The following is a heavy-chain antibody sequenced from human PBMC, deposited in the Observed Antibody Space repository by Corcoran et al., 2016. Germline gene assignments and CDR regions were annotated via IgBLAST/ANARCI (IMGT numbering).Heavy chain of an antibody. CDR3: ARDKYDFWSGYFGGSGMDV. CDR1: GFTFSSYS. V-gene: IGHV3-48*02. J-gene: IGHJ6*02. Sequence: EVQLVESGGGLVQPGGSLRLSCAASGFTFSSYSMNWVRQAPGKGLEWVSYISSSSSTIYYADSVKGRFTISRDNAKNSLYLQMNSLRDEDTAGYYCARDKYDFWSGYFGGSGMDVWGQGTTVTVSS. D-gene: IGHD3-3*01. CDR2: ISSSSSTI.